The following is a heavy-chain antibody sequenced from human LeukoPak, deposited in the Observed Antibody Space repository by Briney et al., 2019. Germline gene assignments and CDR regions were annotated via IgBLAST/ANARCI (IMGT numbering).Heavy chain of an antibody. J-gene: IGHJ4*02. CDR3: ARGPNSNWSGLDF. CDR1: GFTFNKYY. V-gene: IGHV3-74*01. CDR2: TNIDGRYT. D-gene: IGHD6-6*01. Sequence: GGSLRLSCAASGFTFNKYYMHWVRQAPGKGLVWVSRTNIDGRYTSYADSVKGRFTMSRDNAKNTLYLQVNNLRAEDTAVYYCARGPNSNWSGLDFWGQGTLLTVSS.